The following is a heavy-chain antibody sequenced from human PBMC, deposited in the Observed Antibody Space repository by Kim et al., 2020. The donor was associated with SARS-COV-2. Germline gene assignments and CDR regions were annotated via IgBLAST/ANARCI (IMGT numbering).Heavy chain of an antibody. V-gene: IGHV6-1*01. Sequence: SQTLSLTCAISGDRVSSNSAAWNWIRQSPSRGLEWLGRTYYRSKWYNDYAVSVKSRITINPDTTKNQFSLQLNSVTPEDTAVYYCAREILWFGESSYYFDYWGQGTLVTVSS. CDR2: TYYRSKWYN. J-gene: IGHJ4*02. CDR1: GDRVSSNSAA. D-gene: IGHD3-10*01. CDR3: AREILWFGESSYYFDY.